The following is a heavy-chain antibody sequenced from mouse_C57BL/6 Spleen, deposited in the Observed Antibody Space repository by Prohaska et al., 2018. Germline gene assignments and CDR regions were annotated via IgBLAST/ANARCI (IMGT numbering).Heavy chain of an antibody. V-gene: IGHV1-50*01. Sequence: QGVNQSPGQDLAWMGEIDPSDSYINYNQKLKGKATLTVDTSSSTAYMQLSSLTSEDSAVYYCARAWHYGSIYVIAYSCQWTLVTVS. D-gene: IGHD1-1*01. J-gene: IGHJ3*01. CDR2: IDPSDSYI. CDR3: ARAWHYGSIYVIAY.